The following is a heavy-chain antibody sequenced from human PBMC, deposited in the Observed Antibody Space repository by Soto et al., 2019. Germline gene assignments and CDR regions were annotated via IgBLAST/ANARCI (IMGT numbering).Heavy chain of an antibody. J-gene: IGHJ4*02. CDR1: GFTFSSYG. CDR2: IWHDGMNK. CDR3: ARDRGSDDPIDY. Sequence: QVQLVESGGGVVQPERSLTLSCAASGFTFSSYGMHWVRQAPGKGLEWVAVIWHDGMNKYYADSVRGRFTISRDNAKNTLDLQMNSLSAEATAVYYWARDRGSDDPIDYWGQGTLVTVSS. D-gene: IGHD3-10*01. V-gene: IGHV3-33*01.